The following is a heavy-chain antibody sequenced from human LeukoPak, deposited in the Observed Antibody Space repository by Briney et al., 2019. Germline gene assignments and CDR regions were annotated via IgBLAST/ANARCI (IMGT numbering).Heavy chain of an antibody. CDR2: INDSGST. Sequence: SETLTLSCAVSGGSFSGYYWSWIRQPPGKGLEWIGGINDSGSTNYNPSLKRRVIISVGTSKNQFSLKLSSVTAADTAVYYCAREGVLLYFDWLLIPWFDPWGQRTLVTVSS. CDR1: GGSFSGYY. CDR3: AREGVLLYFDWLLIPWFDP. V-gene: IGHV4-34*01. J-gene: IGHJ5*02. D-gene: IGHD3-9*01.